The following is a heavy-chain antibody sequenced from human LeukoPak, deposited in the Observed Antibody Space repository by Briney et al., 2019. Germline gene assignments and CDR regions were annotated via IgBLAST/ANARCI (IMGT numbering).Heavy chain of an antibody. V-gene: IGHV5-51*01. Sequence: GESLKISGKGSGYSFTSYWIGWVRQLPGKGLDWMGIIYPGDSDTRYGPSFQGQVTISADKSISTAYLQWSSLKASDTAMYYSARRDYYDSSGYHFDYWGQGTLVTVSS. CDR3: ARRDYYDSSGYHFDY. D-gene: IGHD3-22*01. J-gene: IGHJ4*02. CDR2: IYPGDSDT. CDR1: GYSFTSYW.